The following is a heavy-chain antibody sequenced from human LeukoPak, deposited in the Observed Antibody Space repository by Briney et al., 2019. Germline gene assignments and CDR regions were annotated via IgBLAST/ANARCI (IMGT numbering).Heavy chain of an antibody. D-gene: IGHD2-15*01. CDR2: ISAYNGNT. V-gene: IGHV1-18*04. CDR3: ARDAPYCSGGSCYSDY. CDR1: GYTFTGYY. Sequence: GASVKVSCKASGYTFTGYYMHWVRQAPGQGLEWMGWISAYNGNTNYAQKLQGRVTMTTDTSTSTAYMELRSLRSDDTAVYYCARDAPYCSGGSCYSDYWGQGTLVTVSS. J-gene: IGHJ4*02.